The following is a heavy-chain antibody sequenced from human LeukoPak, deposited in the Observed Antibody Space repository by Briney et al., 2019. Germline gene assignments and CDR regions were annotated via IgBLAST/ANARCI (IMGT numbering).Heavy chain of an antibody. D-gene: IGHD3-22*01. Sequence: AASVKVSCKASGGTFSSYTISWVRQAPGQGLEWMGRIIPILGIANYAQKFQGRVTITADKFTSTAYMELSSLRSEDTAVYYCATDYYDSSGYYYGGTXWGQGTLVTVSS. J-gene: IGHJ4*02. CDR2: IIPILGIA. CDR3: ATDYYDSSGYYYGGTX. CDR1: GGTFSSYT. V-gene: IGHV1-69*02.